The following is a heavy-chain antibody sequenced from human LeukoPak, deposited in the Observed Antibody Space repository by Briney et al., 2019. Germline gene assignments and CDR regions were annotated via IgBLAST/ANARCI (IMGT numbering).Heavy chain of an antibody. J-gene: IGHJ6*04. D-gene: IGHD1-26*01. CDR2: INWNGGST. CDR1: GFTFDDYG. CDR3: ARSAQSGIVGATEMDV. V-gene: IGHV3-20*04. Sequence: GGSLRLSCAASGFTFDDYGMSWVRQAPGKGLEWVSGINWNGGSTGYADSVKGRFTISRDNAKNSLYLQMNSLRAEDTALYCCARSAQSGIVGATEMDVWGKGTTVTVSS.